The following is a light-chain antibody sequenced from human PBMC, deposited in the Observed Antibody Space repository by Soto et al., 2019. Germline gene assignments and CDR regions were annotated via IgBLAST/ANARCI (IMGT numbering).Light chain of an antibody. CDR3: QQHYTYTWT. CDR1: QGIRND. Sequence: DIQMSQSPSSLSASVGDRVTITCRASQGIRNDLAWFQQKPGEAPKLLIYDASTLESGVPSRFSGSGSETQFTLTISSLQPEDFATYYCQQHYTYTWTFGQGTKVDIK. CDR2: DAS. V-gene: IGKV1-17*01. J-gene: IGKJ1*01.